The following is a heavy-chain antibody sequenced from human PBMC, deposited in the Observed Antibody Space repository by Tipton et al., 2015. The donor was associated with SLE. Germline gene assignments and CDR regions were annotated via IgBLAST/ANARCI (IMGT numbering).Heavy chain of an antibody. J-gene: IGHJ3*02. V-gene: IGHV1-3*01. CDR3: ARAEDAFDI. Sequence: KFQGRVTITRDTSASTAYMELSSLRSEDTAVYYCARAEDAFDIWGQGTMVTVSS.